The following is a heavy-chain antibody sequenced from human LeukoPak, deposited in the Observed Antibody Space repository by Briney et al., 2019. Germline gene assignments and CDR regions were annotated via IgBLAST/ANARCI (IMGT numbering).Heavy chain of an antibody. CDR1: GFTFSSYA. D-gene: IGHD3-9*01. V-gene: IGHV3-23*01. CDR3: AKDFPYTYYDILTGPNDAFDI. CDR2: ISGSGGST. Sequence: GGSLRLSCVVSGFTFSSYAMSWVRQAPGKGLEWVSGISGSGGSTYYADSVKGRFTISRDNTKNTLYLQMNSLRAEDTAVYYCAKDFPYTYYDILTGPNDAFDIWGQGTMVTVSS. J-gene: IGHJ3*02.